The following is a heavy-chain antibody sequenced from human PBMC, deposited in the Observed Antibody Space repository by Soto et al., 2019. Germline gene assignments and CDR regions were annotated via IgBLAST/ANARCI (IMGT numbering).Heavy chain of an antibody. CDR1: GYTFTSYG. D-gene: IGHD2-2*01. V-gene: IGHV1-18*01. CDR3: AREIGIKIVVVPAARGYFDY. J-gene: IGHJ4*02. CDR2: ISAYNGNT. Sequence: ASVKVSCKASGYTFTSYGISWVRQAPGQGLEWMGWISAYNGNTNYAQKLQGRVTMTTDTSTSTAYMELRSLRSDNTAVYYCAREIGIKIVVVPAARGYFDYWGQGTLVTVSS.